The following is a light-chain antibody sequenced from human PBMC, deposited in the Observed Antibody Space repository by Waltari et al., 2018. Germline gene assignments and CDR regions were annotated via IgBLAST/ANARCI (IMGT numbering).Light chain of an antibody. CDR3: QQYNNWPVLA. CDR2: GSS. CDR1: QSVSNN. Sequence: EIMMTQSPATLSVSPGERATLSCRASQSVSNNLAWYQQKPGQAPRLLIYGSSTRATGIPARFSGSGSGTEFTLTISSLQSEDFAVYYCQQYNNWPVLAFGGGTKVEIK. V-gene: IGKV3D-15*01. J-gene: IGKJ4*01.